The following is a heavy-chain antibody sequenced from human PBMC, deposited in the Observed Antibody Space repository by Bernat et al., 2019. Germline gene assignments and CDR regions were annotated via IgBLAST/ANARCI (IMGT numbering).Heavy chain of an antibody. V-gene: IGHV3-30-3*01. D-gene: IGHD3-22*01. CDR3: ARDHRYYYDSSGYYPTDDY. Sequence: QVQLVESVGGVVQPGRSLRLSCAASGFTFSSYAMHWVRQAPGKGLEWVAVISYDGSNKYYADSVKGRFTISRDNSKNTLYLQMNSLRAEDTAVYYCARDHRYYYDSSGYYPTDDYWGQGTLVTVSS. CDR2: ISYDGSNK. J-gene: IGHJ4*02. CDR1: GFTFSSYA.